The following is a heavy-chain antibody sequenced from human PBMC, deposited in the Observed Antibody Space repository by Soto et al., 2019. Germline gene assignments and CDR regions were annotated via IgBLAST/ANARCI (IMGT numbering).Heavy chain of an antibody. J-gene: IGHJ3*02. CDR3: ASEKRGYCSGGSCYRPSDAFDI. Sequence: SETLSLTCAVYGGSFSGYYWSWIRQPPGKGLEWIGEINHSGSTNYNPSLKSRVTISVDTSKNQFSLKLGSVTAADTAVYYCASEKRGYCSGGSCYRPSDAFDIWGQGTMVTVSS. CDR2: INHSGST. D-gene: IGHD2-15*01. V-gene: IGHV4-34*01. CDR1: GGSFSGYY.